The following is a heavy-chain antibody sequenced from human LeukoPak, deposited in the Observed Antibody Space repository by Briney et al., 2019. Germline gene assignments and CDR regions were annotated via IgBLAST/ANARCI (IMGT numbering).Heavy chain of an antibody. CDR3: AKSGRDGDYSYFDY. D-gene: IGHD4-17*01. V-gene: IGHV3-30*18. CDR2: ISYETSNK. Sequence: GMSLRHSFVATGFHLWRHGMHYVRQAPRKGLARVALISYETSNKYYADSVKGRFTISRDNSKNTVFLEMNSLRIEDTAVYYCAKSGRDGDYSYFDYWGQGTLATVSS. J-gene: IGHJ4*02. CDR1: GFHLWRHG.